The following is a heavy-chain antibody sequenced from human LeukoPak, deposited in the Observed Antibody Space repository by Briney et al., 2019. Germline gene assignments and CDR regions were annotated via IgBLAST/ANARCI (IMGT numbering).Heavy chain of an antibody. V-gene: IGHV4-59*08. Sequence: PPETLSLTCTVSGGSISSYYWSWIRQPPGKGLEWIGYIYYSGSTNYNPSLKSRVTISVDTSKNQFSLKLSSVTAADTAVYYCAKGGSYSDYRGQGTLVTVSS. CDR2: IYYSGST. J-gene: IGHJ4*02. CDR3: AKGGSYSDY. D-gene: IGHD1-26*01. CDR1: GGSISSYY.